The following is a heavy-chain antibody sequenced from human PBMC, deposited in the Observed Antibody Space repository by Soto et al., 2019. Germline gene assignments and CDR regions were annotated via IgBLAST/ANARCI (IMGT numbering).Heavy chain of an antibody. Sequence: QVQLVQSGAEVKKPGASVKVSCKASGYTFTSYDINWVRQATGQGLVWMGWMNPNSGNTGYAQKFQGRVTMTRNNSISTTYMDLRSLRSDATAVYYCARVYDFWSGYYHYYYGMDVCGQATTVTVS. CDR1: GYTFTSYD. J-gene: IGHJ6*02. D-gene: IGHD3-3*01. V-gene: IGHV1-8*01. CDR2: MNPNSGNT. CDR3: ARVYDFWSGYYHYYYGMDV.